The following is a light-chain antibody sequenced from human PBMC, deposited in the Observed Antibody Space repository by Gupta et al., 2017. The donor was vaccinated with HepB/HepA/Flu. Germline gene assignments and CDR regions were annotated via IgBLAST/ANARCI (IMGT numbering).Light chain of an antibody. V-gene: IGKV1-39*01. J-gene: IGKJ2*01. CDR1: QSINSY. CDR2: ATS. Sequence: DIQMTQSPLSLSASVGDRVTLSCRASQSINSYLNWYQQKVGTAPRLLIYATSTVQSGVPSRFTGSGYGTDFTLSINGLQPEDFATYYCQQTDNAPTIFGQGTKLEI. CDR3: QQTDNAPTI.